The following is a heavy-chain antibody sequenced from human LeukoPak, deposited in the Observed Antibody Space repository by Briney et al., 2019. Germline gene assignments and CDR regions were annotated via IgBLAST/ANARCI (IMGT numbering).Heavy chain of an antibody. CDR3: ARLGFCTSTSCP. CDR2: IAYSGST. V-gene: IGHV4-39*01. Sequence: PSETLSLTCTVSGASISSYYWSWIRQPPGKGLEWIASIAYSGSTYNPSLKSRVTISVDTSKNQFSLKLSSVTAADTAVYYCARLGFCTSTSCPWGQGTLVTVSS. J-gene: IGHJ5*02. CDR1: GASISSYY. D-gene: IGHD2-2*01.